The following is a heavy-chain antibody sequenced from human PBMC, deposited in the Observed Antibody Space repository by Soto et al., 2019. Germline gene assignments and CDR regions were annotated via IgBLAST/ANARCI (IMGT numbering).Heavy chain of an antibody. D-gene: IGHD6-13*01. CDR2: IKQDGSEK. CDR1: GFTFSSYW. CDR3: ARVIAAAGTKYFQH. J-gene: IGHJ1*01. V-gene: IGHV3-7*01. Sequence: GGSLRLSCAASGFTFSSYWMSWVRQAPGKGLEWVANIKQDGSEKYYVDSVKGRFTISRDNAKNSLYLQMNSLRAEDTAVYYCARVIAAAGTKYFQHWGQGTLVTVSS.